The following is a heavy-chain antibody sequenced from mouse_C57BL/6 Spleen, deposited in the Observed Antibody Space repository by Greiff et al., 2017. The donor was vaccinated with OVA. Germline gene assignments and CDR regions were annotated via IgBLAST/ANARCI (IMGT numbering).Heavy chain of an antibody. V-gene: IGHV1-77*01. CDR2: IGPGSGST. CDR3: ARNYYGGSSDY. CDR1: GYTFTDYY. D-gene: IGHD1-1*01. J-gene: IGHJ2*01. Sequence: QVQLQQSGAELVKPGASVKISCKASGYTFTDYYINWVKQRPGQGLEWIGKIGPGSGSTYYNEKFKGTGTLTADKSSSTAYMQLSSLTSEYSAVNFCARNYYGGSSDYWGQGTTLTVSS.